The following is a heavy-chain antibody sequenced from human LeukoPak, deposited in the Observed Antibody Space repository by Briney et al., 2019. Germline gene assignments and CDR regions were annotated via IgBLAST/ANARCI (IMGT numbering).Heavy chain of an antibody. V-gene: IGHV1-8*01. Sequence: GASVKVSCKASGYTFTSYDINWVRQATGQGLEWMGWMNPNSGNTGYAQKFQGRVTMTRNTSISTAYMELSSLRSEDTAVYYCAGALFHYDSSGYDMDGYGIWGQGTMVTVSS. D-gene: IGHD3-22*01. CDR3: AGALFHYDSSGYDMDGYGI. CDR1: GYTFTSYD. J-gene: IGHJ3*02. CDR2: MNPNSGNT.